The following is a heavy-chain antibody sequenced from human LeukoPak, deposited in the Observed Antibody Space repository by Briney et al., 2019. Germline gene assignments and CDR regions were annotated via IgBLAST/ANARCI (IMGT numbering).Heavy chain of an antibody. Sequence: ASVKVSCKASGGTFSSYAISWVRQAPGQGLEWMGGIIPIFGTANYAQKFQGRVTITADKSTSTAYMELSSLRSEDTALYHCARKGLGGELGGFDSWGQGTLVTVSS. CDR1: GGTFSSYA. V-gene: IGHV1-69*06. J-gene: IGHJ4*02. D-gene: IGHD1-7*01. CDR3: ARKGLGGELGGFDS. CDR2: IIPIFGTA.